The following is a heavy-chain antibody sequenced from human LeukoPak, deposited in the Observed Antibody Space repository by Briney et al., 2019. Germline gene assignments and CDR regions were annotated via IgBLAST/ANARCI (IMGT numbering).Heavy chain of an antibody. J-gene: IGHJ5*02. D-gene: IGHD3-16*01. V-gene: IGHV3-66*01. CDR3: SRDNMITFGGVIGR. CDR2: IYSGGST. Sequence: GGSLRLSCAASGFTVSSNYMSWVRQAPGKGLEWVSVIYSGGSTYYADSVKGRFTISRDNSKNTLYLEMNSLRAEDTAVCYCSRDNMITFGGVIGRWGQGTLVSVSS. CDR1: GFTVSSNY.